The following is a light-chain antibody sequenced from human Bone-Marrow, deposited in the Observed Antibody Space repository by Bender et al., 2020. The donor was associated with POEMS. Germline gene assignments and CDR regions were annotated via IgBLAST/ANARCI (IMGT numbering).Light chain of an antibody. CDR3: QSYDNSLGGWV. CDR1: VLAEKY. V-gene: IGLV3-27*01. CDR2: KDS. J-gene: IGLJ3*02. Sequence: SYELTQPSSVSVSPGQTARITCSGDVLAEKYARWVQHKPGQAPVLLIYKDSERPSGIPERFSGSKSGTSASLAITGLQAEDEGDYYCQSYDNSLGGWVFGGGTKLTVL.